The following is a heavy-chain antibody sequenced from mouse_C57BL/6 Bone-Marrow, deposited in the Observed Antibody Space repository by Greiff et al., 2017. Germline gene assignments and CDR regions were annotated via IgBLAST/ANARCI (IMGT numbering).Heavy chain of an antibody. CDR1: GFTFSSYA. D-gene: IGHD2-3*01. V-gene: IGHV5-9-1*02. J-gene: IGHJ4*01. CDR3: TRDGGDGSMDY. CDR2: ISSGGDYI. Sequence: VQLKESGEGLVKPGGSLKLSCAASGFTFSSYAMSLVRQTPETRLEWVAYISSGGDYIYYADPVKGRFTISRDNARNTLYLQMSSLKSEDTAMYYCTRDGGDGSMDYWGQGTSVTVSS.